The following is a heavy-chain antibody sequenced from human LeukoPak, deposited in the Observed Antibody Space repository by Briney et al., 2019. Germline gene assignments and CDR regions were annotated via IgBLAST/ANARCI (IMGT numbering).Heavy chain of an antibody. Sequence: GRSLRLSCAASGFTFSSYGMHWVRQAPGKGLEWVAVISYDGSNKYYADSVKGRFTISRDNSKNTLYLQMNSLRAEDTAVYYFAKEEQYSYAIWGQGTLVTVSS. CDR3: AKEEQYSYAI. CDR1: GFTFSSYG. J-gene: IGHJ4*02. CDR2: ISYDGSNK. V-gene: IGHV3-30*18. D-gene: IGHD5-18*01.